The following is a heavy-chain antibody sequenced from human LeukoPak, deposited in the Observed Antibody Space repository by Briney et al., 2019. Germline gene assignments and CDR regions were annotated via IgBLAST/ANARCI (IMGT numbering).Heavy chain of an antibody. CDR3: ASSRTGDLRFLGLLDY. V-gene: IGHV1-69*13. J-gene: IGHJ4*02. Sequence: SVKVSCKTSGGTFSSYAISWVRQAPGQGLEWMGGIIPIFGTANYAQKFQGRVTITADESTSTAYMELSSLRSEDTAVYYCASSRTGDLRFLGLLDYWGQGTLVTVSS. CDR1: GGTFSSYA. CDR2: IIPIFGTA. D-gene: IGHD3-3*01.